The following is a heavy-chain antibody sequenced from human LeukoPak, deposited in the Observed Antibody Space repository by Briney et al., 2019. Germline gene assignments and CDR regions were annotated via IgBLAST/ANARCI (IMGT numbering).Heavy chain of an antibody. Sequence: GASVKVSCKTSGYTFATYFMHWVRQAPGQGLNWMGYIKPNSGVTNYAQKFRGRVTMTWDTSISTAYIELSGLTSDHTAIYYCARPTYCGSDCYFHFDYWGQGPLVTVSS. CDR1: GYTFATYF. D-gene: IGHD2-21*02. CDR2: IKPNSGVT. V-gene: IGHV1-2*02. J-gene: IGHJ4*02. CDR3: ARPTYCGSDCYFHFDY.